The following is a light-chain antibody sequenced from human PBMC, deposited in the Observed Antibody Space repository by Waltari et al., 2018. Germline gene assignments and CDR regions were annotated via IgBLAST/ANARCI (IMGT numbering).Light chain of an antibody. Sequence: VRTQSPLSLSVTPGEPASIPCRSSQSLLHSNGYNYLDWYVQKPGQSPQVLIYLGSDRASGVPDRFSSSGSGTDFTLKISRVEAEDVGIYYCMGALQTATFGPGTRLDIK. V-gene: IGKV2-28*01. J-gene: IGKJ5*01. CDR1: QSLLHSNGYNY. CDR3: MGALQTAT. CDR2: LGS.